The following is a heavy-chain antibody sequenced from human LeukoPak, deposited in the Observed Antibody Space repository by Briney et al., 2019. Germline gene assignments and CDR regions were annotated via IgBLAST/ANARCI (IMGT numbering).Heavy chain of an antibody. CDR3: ARVGSGDSSAYWVGSFDY. V-gene: IGHV1-46*01. Sequence: ASVKVSFKASGYTFTSYYMHWVRQAPGQGLEWMGLINPSGGSTSYAQKFQGRVTMTRDTSTSTVYMELSSLRSEDTAVYYCARVGSGDSSAYWVGSFDYWGQGTLVTVSS. CDR1: GYTFTSYY. D-gene: IGHD3-22*01. CDR2: INPSGGST. J-gene: IGHJ4*02.